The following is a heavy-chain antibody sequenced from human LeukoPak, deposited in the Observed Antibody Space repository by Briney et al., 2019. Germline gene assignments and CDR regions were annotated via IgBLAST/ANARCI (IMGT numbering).Heavy chain of an antibody. J-gene: IGHJ4*02. Sequence: ASVKVSCKASGYTFTSCDINWVRQATGQGREWMGWMNPNSGNTGYAQKFQGRVTMTRNTSISTAYMELSSLRSEDTAVYYCARVRADNVLRFLEWSYYFDYWGQGTLVTVSS. CDR3: ARVRADNVLRFLEWSYYFDY. D-gene: IGHD3-3*01. V-gene: IGHV1-8*01. CDR2: MNPNSGNT. CDR1: GYTFTSCD.